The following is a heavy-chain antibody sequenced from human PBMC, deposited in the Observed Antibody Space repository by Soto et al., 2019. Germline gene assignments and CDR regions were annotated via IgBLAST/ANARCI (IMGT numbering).Heavy chain of an antibody. CDR1: GDSMGSGDYY. Sequence: QVQLQESGPGLVKPSQTLSLTCTVSGDSMGSGDYYWTWIRQPPGKGLEWIGYIYYIGTTFYNPSLESRVNISLDPSKNHFSLRLTSVTAADTAVYYCSRGSTYYGFLTWGQGTLVTVSS. V-gene: IGHV4-30-4*01. J-gene: IGHJ5*02. D-gene: IGHD3-10*01. CDR2: IYYIGTT. CDR3: SRGSTYYGFLT.